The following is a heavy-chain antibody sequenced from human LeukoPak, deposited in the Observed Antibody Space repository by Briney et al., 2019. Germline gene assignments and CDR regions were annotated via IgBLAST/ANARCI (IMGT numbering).Heavy chain of an antibody. D-gene: IGHD6-6*01. CDR1: GFTLNSYA. V-gene: IGHV3-23*01. Sequence: VGSVRLSCAASGFTLNSYAMSWVRQAPGKGLEWVSAISAGGSDTYYADSVKGRFTISKDNSKNMLFLQMNSLMDDDTAVYYCAKRVPYSSSSVYFDSWGQGTLVTASS. CDR3: AKRVPYSSSSVYFDS. CDR2: ISAGGSDT. J-gene: IGHJ4*02.